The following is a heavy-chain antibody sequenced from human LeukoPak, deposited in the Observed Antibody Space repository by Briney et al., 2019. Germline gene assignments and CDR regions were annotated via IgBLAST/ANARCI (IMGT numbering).Heavy chain of an antibody. CDR1: GYTFTSYY. Sequence: GASVKVSCKASGYTFTSYYMHWVRQAPGQGLEWMGWINPNSGGTNYAQKFQGRVTMTRDTSISTAYMELSRLRSDDTAVYYCARGTYFYYYYYYMDVWGKGTTVTVSS. CDR2: INPNSGGT. V-gene: IGHV1-2*02. J-gene: IGHJ6*03. CDR3: ARGTYFYYYYYYMDV. D-gene: IGHD1-1*01.